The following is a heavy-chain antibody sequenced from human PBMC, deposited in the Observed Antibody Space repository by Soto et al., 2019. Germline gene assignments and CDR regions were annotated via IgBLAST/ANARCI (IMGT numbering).Heavy chain of an antibody. Sequence: VQLVESGGGVVQPGRSLRLPCAASGFTFSDYALHWVRQAPGKGLEWVAVVSHDGRNTHYADSVKGPFTISRDSSKNTVSLEMTSLRAEDTAVYYCAKGGRQWLVTSDFNYWGQGALVTVSS. CDR3: AKGGRQWLVTSDFNY. CDR2: VSHDGRNT. D-gene: IGHD6-19*01. V-gene: IGHV3-30*18. CDR1: GFTFSDYA. J-gene: IGHJ4*02.